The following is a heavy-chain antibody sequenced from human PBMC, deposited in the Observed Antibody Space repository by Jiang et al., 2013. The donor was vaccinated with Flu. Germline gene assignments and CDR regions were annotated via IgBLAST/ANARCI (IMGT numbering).Heavy chain of an antibody. Sequence: LLKPSETLSLTCTVSGGSISSHYWNWVRQSPGGGLEWIGYISKIGYVSHGGTINYNPSLQNRVTISLDTSKNQFSLKMTYVTAADTAVYYCAKSRLEWFAFENWGQGTLVTVSS. CDR3: AKSRLEWFAFEN. J-gene: IGHJ4*02. CDR1: GGSISSHY. CDR2: ISKIGYVSHGGTI. D-gene: IGHD3-3*01. V-gene: IGHV4-59*11.